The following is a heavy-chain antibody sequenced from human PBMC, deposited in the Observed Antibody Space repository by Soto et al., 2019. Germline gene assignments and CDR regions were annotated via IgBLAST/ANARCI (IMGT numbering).Heavy chain of an antibody. J-gene: IGHJ4*02. CDR3: ARAPPHYYDSSGYSLLPTVSGVFDY. Sequence: ASVKVSCKASGYTFTSYDINWVRQATGQGLEWMGWMNPNSGNTGYAQKFQGRVTMTRNTSISTAYMELSSLRSEDTAVYYCARAPPHYYDSSGYSLLPTVSGVFDYWGQGTLVTVS. CDR2: MNPNSGNT. CDR1: GYTFTSYD. V-gene: IGHV1-8*01. D-gene: IGHD3-22*01.